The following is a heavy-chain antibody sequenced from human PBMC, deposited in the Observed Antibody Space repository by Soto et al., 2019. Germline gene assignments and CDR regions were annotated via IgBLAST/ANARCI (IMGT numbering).Heavy chain of an antibody. CDR3: ASFLASKRYSGSYMAFDY. D-gene: IGHD1-26*01. Sequence: PGGSLRLSCAASGFTFSSYNMNWVRQAPGKGLEWVSAISGSGGSTYYADSVKGRFTISRDNSKNTLYLQMNSLRAEDTAVYYCASFLASKRYSGSYMAFDYWGQGTLVTVSS. CDR2: ISGSGGST. V-gene: IGHV3-23*01. J-gene: IGHJ4*02. CDR1: GFTFSSYN.